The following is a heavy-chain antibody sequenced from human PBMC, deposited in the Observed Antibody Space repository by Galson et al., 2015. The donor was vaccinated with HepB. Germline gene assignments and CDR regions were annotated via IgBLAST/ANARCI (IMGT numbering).Heavy chain of an antibody. CDR2: IGSSSITI. CDR3: ARGLRTTVKDGPPDS. V-gene: IGHV3-48*02. D-gene: IGHD4-17*01. CDR1: GFTFNSYS. J-gene: IGHJ4*02. Sequence: SLRLSCAASGFTFNSYSMNWVRQAPGKGLEWVSYIGSSSITIYYADSVKGRFTISRDNAKNSLYLQMNSLRDEDTAVYYCARGLRTTVKDGPPDSWGQGTLVTVSS.